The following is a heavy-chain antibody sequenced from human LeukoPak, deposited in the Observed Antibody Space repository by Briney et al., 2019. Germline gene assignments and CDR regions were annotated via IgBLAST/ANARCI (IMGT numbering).Heavy chain of an antibody. Sequence: PSETLSLTCGVYGGSFSGYYWSWFRQPPGKGLEWIGEINPRGSTNYNPSLKSRVTLSADTSKNQFSLTLNSVTAADTAVYYCARRRLGYYFDYWGQGTLVTVSS. D-gene: IGHD5-24*01. CDR2: INPRGST. CDR1: GGSFSGYY. V-gene: IGHV4-34*01. CDR3: ARRRLGYYFDY. J-gene: IGHJ4*02.